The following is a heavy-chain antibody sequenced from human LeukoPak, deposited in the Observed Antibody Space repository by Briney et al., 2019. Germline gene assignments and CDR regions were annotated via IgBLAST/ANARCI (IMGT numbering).Heavy chain of an antibody. CDR3: ATNNPRYSSGWPNFDY. D-gene: IGHD6-19*01. Sequence: SETLSLTCAVYGGSFSGYYWSWIRQPPGKGLEWIGEINHSGSTNYNPALKSRVTISVDTSKNQFSLKLSSVTAADTAVYYCATNNPRYSSGWPNFDYWGQGTLVTVSS. V-gene: IGHV4-34*01. CDR2: INHSGST. J-gene: IGHJ4*02. CDR1: GGSFSGYY.